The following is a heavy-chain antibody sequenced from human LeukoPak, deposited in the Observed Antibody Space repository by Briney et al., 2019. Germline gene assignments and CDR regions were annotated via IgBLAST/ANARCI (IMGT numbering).Heavy chain of an antibody. CDR2: INPNSGGT. J-gene: IGHJ6*03. D-gene: IGHD5-18*01. V-gene: IGHV1-2*06. CDR1: GYTFTGYY. Sequence: ASVKVSCKASGYTFTGYYMHWVRQAPGQGLEWMGRINPNSGGTNYAQKFQGRVTMTRDTSISTAYMELSRLRSDDTAVYYCARDYSHGLGYYRYYMDVWGKGTTVTVSS. CDR3: ARDYSHGLGYYRYYMDV.